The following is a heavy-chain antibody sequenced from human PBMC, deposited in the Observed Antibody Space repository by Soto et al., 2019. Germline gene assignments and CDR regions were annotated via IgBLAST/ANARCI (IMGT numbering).Heavy chain of an antibody. CDR1: GDTFSSYA. CDR2: IIPIFGTA. J-gene: IGHJ6*02. Sequence: ASVKVSCKASGDTFSSYAISWVRQAPGQGLEWMGGIIPIFGTANYAQKFQGRVTITADESTSTAYMELSSLRSEDTAVYYCARGINRRYYGMDVWGQGTTVTVSS. V-gene: IGHV1-69*13. CDR3: ARGINRRYYGMDV.